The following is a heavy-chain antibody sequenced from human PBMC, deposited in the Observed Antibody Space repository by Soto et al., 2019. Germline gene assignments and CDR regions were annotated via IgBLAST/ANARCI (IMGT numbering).Heavy chain of an antibody. CDR2: INHNGDT. V-gene: IGHV4-34*01. CDR3: AREWGFCDGSRCFPLFYY. J-gene: IGHJ4*02. Sequence: VQLQQWGAGVLKPSETLSLTCAAHGGSFSGFQWSWIRQAPGKVLEWIGEINHNGDTNYNPSLKSRVTISIDTSKNEFSVKLTSVTAGDSARYYCAREWGFCDGSRCFPLFYYWGQGVLVTVSS. D-gene: IGHD2-21*01. CDR1: GGSFSGFQ.